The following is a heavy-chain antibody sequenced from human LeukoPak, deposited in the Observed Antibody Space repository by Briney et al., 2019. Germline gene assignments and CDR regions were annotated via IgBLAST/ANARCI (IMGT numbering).Heavy chain of an antibody. CDR3: ARDQDYYDSSGYTRPTTIDY. Sequence: PGGSLRLSCAASGFTFSSYAMHWVRQAPGKGLEWVAVISYDGSNKYYADSVKGRFTISRDNSKNTLYLQMNSLRAEDTAVYYCARDQDYYDSSGYTRPTTIDYWGQGTLVTVSS. D-gene: IGHD3-22*01. CDR2: ISYDGSNK. V-gene: IGHV3-30*04. CDR1: GFTFSSYA. J-gene: IGHJ4*02.